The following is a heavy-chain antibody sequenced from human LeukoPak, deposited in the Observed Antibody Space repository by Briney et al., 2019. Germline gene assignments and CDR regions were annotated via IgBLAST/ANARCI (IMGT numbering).Heavy chain of an antibody. CDR2: IYYSGST. CDR1: GGSISSYY. V-gene: IGHV4-59*08. Sequence: ASETLSLTCTVSGGSISSYYWSWIRQPPGKGLEWIGYIYYSGSTNYNPSLKSRVTISVDTSKNQFSLKLSSVTAADTAVYYCARHAYYYDSSGLFDYWGQGTLVTVSS. D-gene: IGHD3-22*01. CDR3: ARHAYYYDSSGLFDY. J-gene: IGHJ4*02.